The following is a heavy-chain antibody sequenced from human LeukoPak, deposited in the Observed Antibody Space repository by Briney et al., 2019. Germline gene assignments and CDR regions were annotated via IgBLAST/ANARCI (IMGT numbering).Heavy chain of an antibody. D-gene: IGHD5-24*01. CDR1: GGSISSSSYY. CDR3: ARGTARWLQSTDFDY. V-gene: IGHV4-39*01. CDR2: IYYSGST. Sequence: PSETLSLXCTVSGGSISSSSYYWGWIRQPPEKGLECIGSIYYSGSTYYNPSLKSRVTISVDTSKNQFSLKLSSVTAADTAVYYCARGTARWLQSTDFDYWGQGTLVTVSS. J-gene: IGHJ4*02.